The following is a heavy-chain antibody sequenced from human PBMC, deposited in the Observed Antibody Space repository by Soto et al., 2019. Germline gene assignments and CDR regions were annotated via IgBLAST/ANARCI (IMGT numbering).Heavy chain of an antibody. CDR2: IGASGSST. V-gene: IGHV3-23*01. J-gene: IGHJ5*02. D-gene: IGHD3-22*01. Sequence: EVQLLESGGGLVQPGGSLRLSCAASGFTFSSYALTWVRQAPGNGLVWVSVIGASGSSTFHADSVKGRFTISRDNSKNTLFLQMNSLRAEDTAVYYCAKVVDYDSTGYYSHLDRWGQGTLVTVSS. CDR3: AKVVDYDSTGYYSHLDR. CDR1: GFTFSSYA.